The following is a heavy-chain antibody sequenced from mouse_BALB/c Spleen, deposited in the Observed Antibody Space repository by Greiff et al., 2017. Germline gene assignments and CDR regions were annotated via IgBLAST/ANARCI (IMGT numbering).Heavy chain of an antibody. J-gene: IGHJ3*01. CDR2: ISSGGSYT. D-gene: IGHD2-10*02. CDR3: ARHGEYGNPAWFAY. Sequence: EVKLMESGGGLVQPGGSLKLSCAASGFTFSSYGMSWVRQTPDKRLELVATISSGGSYTYYPDSVKGRFTISRDNAKNTLYLQMSSLKSEDTAMYYCARHGEYGNPAWFAYWGQGTLVTVSA. CDR1: GFTFSSYG. V-gene: IGHV5-6*03.